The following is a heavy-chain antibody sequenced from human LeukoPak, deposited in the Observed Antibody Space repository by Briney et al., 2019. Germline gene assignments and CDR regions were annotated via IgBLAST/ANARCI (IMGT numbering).Heavy chain of an antibody. CDR1: GFTFSSYG. D-gene: IGHD3-10*01. CDR3: AKDWSRLLWFGELLPLDY. CDR2: IRYDGSNK. Sequence: PGGSLRLSCAASGFTFSSYGMHWVRQAPGKGLEWVAFIRYDGSNKYYADSVKGRFTISRDNSKNTLYLQMNSLRAEDTAVYYCAKDWSRLLWFGELLPLDYWGQGTLVTVSS. V-gene: IGHV3-30*02. J-gene: IGHJ4*02.